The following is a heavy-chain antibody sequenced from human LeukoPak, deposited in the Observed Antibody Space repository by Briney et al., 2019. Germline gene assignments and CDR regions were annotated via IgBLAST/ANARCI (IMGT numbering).Heavy chain of an antibody. Sequence: SETLSLTCAVYGGSFNGYYWSWIRQPPGKGLEWIGEINHSGSTYYNPSLKSRVTISVDTSKNQFSLKLSSVTAADTAVYYCARSSIAVAGTEDYWGQGILVTVSS. J-gene: IGHJ4*02. D-gene: IGHD6-19*01. CDR3: ARSSIAVAGTEDY. CDR1: GGSFNGYY. V-gene: IGHV4-34*01. CDR2: INHSGST.